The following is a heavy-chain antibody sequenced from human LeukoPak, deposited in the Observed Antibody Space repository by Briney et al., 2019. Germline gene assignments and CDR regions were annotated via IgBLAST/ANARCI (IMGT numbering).Heavy chain of an antibody. CDR1: GFTFSSYA. Sequence: TGGSLRLSCAAPGFTFSSYAMRWVRQAPGKGLEWVAVISYDGSKKYYADSVKGRFTISRDNSKNTLYLQMNSLRAEDTAVYYCARDHVVLPAAMAGGGWRSYYFDYWGQGTLVTVSS. V-gene: IGHV3-30-3*01. J-gene: IGHJ4*02. D-gene: IGHD2-2*01. CDR2: ISYDGSKK. CDR3: ARDHVVLPAAMAGGGWRSYYFDY.